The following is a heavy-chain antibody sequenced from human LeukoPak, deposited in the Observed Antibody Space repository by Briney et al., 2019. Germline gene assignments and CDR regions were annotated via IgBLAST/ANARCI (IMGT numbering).Heavy chain of an antibody. CDR1: GFTFSSYA. CDR2: INQDGSEK. Sequence: GGSLRLSCAASGFTFSSYAMSWVRQAPGKGLEWVANINQDGSEKNYVDSVKGRFTISRDNAKNSLYVQMNSLRVGDTAVYYCARRKDYGDYGFDYWGQGTLVTVSS. J-gene: IGHJ4*02. D-gene: IGHD4-17*01. CDR3: ARRKDYGDYGFDY. V-gene: IGHV3-7*05.